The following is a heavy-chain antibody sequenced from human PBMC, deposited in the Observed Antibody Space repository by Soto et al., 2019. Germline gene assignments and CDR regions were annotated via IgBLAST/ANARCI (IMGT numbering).Heavy chain of an antibody. V-gene: IGHV3-33*01. Sequence: GGSLRLSCAASGFTFSSYGMHWVRQAPGKGLEWVAVIWYDGSSTSYADSVKGRFTISRDNAKNTLYLQMNSLRAEDTAVYYCARERGRYFDWFPDYWGQGTLVTVSS. D-gene: IGHD3-9*01. CDR2: IWYDGSST. CDR3: ARERGRYFDWFPDY. CDR1: GFTFSSYG. J-gene: IGHJ4*02.